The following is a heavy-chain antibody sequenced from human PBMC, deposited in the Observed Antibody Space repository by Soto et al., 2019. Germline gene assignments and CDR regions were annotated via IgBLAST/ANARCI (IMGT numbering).Heavy chain of an antibody. CDR2: IYYSGRA. CDR1: GGSISTRRYY. J-gene: IGHJ3*02. CDR3: ASGEDVVVVAGPFDI. Sequence: SETLSLTCTVSGGSISTRRYYWGWIRQPPGKGLEWIGNIYYSGRAYYNPSLKSRVTISVDRSRNQVSLKLSSVTAAETAVYYCASGEDVVVVAGPFDIWGQGTMVPV. V-gene: IGHV4-39*01. D-gene: IGHD2-15*01.